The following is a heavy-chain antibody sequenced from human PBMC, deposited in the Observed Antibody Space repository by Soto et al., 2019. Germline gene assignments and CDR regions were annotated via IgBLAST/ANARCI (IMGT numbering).Heavy chain of an antibody. J-gene: IGHJ4*02. Sequence: QVQLQQWGAGLLKPSETLSLTCAVYRGSFTDYYWSWIRQPPGKGLAFIGDINHGGSTNYSPTLKGRVTISIDRSKNQFSLKLTSVTAADTAVYYCASGSNYGSFDFWGQGTLVTVSS. CDR3: ASGSNYGSFDF. CDR1: RGSFTDYY. D-gene: IGHD1-26*01. CDR2: INHGGST. V-gene: IGHV4-34*01.